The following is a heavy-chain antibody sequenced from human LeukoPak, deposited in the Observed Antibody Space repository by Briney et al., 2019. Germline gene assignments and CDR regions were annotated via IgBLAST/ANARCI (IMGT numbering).Heavy chain of an antibody. CDR1: GFIFSTYT. D-gene: IGHD4-17*01. Sequence: GSLRLSCAASGFIFSTYTMTWVRQAPGKGLEWASSITSSSTYIYYADSLKGRFTISRDNAKNSLFLQMNSLRAEDTAVYYCARVATVTTDFDYWGLGTLVTVSS. J-gene: IGHJ4*02. CDR2: ITSSSTYI. CDR3: ARVATVTTDFDY. V-gene: IGHV3-21*01.